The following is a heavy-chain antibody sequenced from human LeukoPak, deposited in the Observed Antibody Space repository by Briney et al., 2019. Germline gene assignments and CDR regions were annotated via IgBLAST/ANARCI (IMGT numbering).Heavy chain of an antibody. Sequence: RGSLRLSCAASGFTFSSYAMYWVRPAPGKGREWVSCISSSSSYIYYTDSVKGRFTISRDNAKNSLTLQMNSLRAEDTAVYYCARDLKYYDSSGFDYWGQGTLVTVSS. D-gene: IGHD3-22*01. CDR2: ISSSSSYI. CDR3: ARDLKYYDSSGFDY. CDR1: GFTFSSYA. V-gene: IGHV3-21*01. J-gene: IGHJ4*02.